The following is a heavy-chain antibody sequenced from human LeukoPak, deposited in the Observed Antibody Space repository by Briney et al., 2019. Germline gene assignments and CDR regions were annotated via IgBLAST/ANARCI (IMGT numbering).Heavy chain of an antibody. D-gene: IGHD2-2*01. Sequence: GRSLRLSCAASGFTFSSYGMHWVRQAPGKGLEWVAVIWYDGSNKYYADSVKGRFTISRDNSKNTLYLQMNSLRAEDTAVYYCARPRGDIVVAPAQGNDAFDIWGQGTMVTVSS. CDR2: IWYDGSNK. J-gene: IGHJ3*02. CDR3: ARPRGDIVVAPAQGNDAFDI. V-gene: IGHV3-33*01. CDR1: GFTFSSYG.